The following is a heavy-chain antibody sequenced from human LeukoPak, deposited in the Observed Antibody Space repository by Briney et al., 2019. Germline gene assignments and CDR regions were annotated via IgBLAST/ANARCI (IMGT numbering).Heavy chain of an antibody. J-gene: IGHJ4*02. D-gene: IGHD2-2*01. CDR2: IYPGDSDT. CDR1: GYSFTSYW. V-gene: IGHV5-51*01. Sequence: GESLKISCKGSGYSFTSYWIGWVRQMPGKGLEWMGIIYPGDSDTRYSPSFQGQVTISADKSISTAYLQWSSLKASDTAMYYCARLRGYCSSTSCYEDYFDYWGQGTLVTVSP. CDR3: ARLRGYCSSTSCYEDYFDY.